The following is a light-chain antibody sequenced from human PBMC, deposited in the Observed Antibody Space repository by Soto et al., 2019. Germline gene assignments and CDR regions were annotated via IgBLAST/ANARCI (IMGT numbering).Light chain of an antibody. CDR1: SGHTNYA. Sequence: QLVLTQSPSASASLGASIKLTCTLSSGHTNYAIAWHQQQPDEGPRYLMRVNSDGSHNKGDGIPDRFSGSSSGAERFLTISSLQSEDEADYYCQSWGTGVPVFGGGTKLTVL. CDR3: QSWGTGVPV. V-gene: IGLV4-69*01. J-gene: IGLJ3*02. CDR2: VNSDGSH.